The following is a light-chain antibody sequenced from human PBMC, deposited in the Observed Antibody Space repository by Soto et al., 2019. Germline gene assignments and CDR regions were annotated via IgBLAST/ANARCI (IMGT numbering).Light chain of an antibody. V-gene: IGKV3-11*01. CDR3: QQRSNWPPT. Sequence: EIVLTQSPATPSLSPGERATLSCRASQSVSSYLAWYQQKPGQAPRLLIYDASNRATGIPARFSGSGSGTDFTLTISSLEPEDFAVYYCQQRSNWPPTFGGATKVEIK. CDR2: DAS. J-gene: IGKJ4*01. CDR1: QSVSSY.